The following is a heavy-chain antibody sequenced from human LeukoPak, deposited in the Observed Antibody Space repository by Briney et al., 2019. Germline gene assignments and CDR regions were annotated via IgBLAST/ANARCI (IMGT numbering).Heavy chain of an antibody. CDR2: IYYIGST. CDR3: ARYLRQPGTFYLDH. Sequence: PETLSLTCTVSGGSISNYYWSWIRQPPGRGLEWIGYIYYIGSTKYNPSLKSRVTMSVDTSRNQFSLELPSVTAADSAVYYCARYLRQPGTFYLDHWGQGTLVTVSS. V-gene: IGHV4-59*01. D-gene: IGHD3-16*01. J-gene: IGHJ4*02. CDR1: GGSISNYY.